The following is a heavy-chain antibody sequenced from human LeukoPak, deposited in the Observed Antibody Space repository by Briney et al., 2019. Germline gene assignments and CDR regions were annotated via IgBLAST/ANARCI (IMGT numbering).Heavy chain of an antibody. Sequence: GGYLLLSGAGIGFTLSSHWLHSVRQVPGKGLVWVSRVHSDGSSPGYADSVKGRFTISRDNAKNTLYLQMNSLRAEDTAVYYCRRGLAGAGRGDYCMDVWGQGTTVTVSS. D-gene: IGHD6-13*01. CDR2: VHSDGSSP. CDR1: GFTLSSHW. V-gene: IGHV3-74*01. CDR3: RRGLAGAGRGDYCMDV. J-gene: IGHJ6*02.